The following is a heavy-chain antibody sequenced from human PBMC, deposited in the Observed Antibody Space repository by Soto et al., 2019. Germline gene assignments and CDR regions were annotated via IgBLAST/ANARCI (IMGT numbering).Heavy chain of an antibody. Sequence: GGSLRLSCTASGFTFGDYAMSWVRQAPGKGLEWVGFIRSKAYGGTTEYAASVKGRFTISRDDSKSIAYLQMNSLKTEDTAVYYCTRGFIAAAGTESYYYYMDVWGKGTTVTVSS. CDR3: TRGFIAAAGTESYYYYMDV. V-gene: IGHV3-49*04. CDR1: GFTFGDYA. D-gene: IGHD6-13*01. CDR2: IRSKAYGGTT. J-gene: IGHJ6*03.